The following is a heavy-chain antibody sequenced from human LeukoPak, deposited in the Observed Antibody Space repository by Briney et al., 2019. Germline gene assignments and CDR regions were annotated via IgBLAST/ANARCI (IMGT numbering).Heavy chain of an antibody. CDR1: GGSISSYY. D-gene: IGHD6-13*01. J-gene: IGHJ5*02. CDR3: ARYLAAAGTKGENWFDP. V-gene: IGHV4-59*01. Sequence: SETLSLTCTVSGGSISSYYWSWIRQPPGKGLEWIGYIYYSGSTNYNPSLKSRVTISVDTSKNQFSLKLSSVTAADTAVYYCARYLAAAGTKGENWFDPWGQGTLVTVSS. CDR2: IYYSGST.